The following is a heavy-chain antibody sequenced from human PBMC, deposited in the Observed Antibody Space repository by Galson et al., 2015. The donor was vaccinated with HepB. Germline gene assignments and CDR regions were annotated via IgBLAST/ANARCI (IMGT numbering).Heavy chain of an antibody. CDR3: ARDWSNIVASSSPFDY. V-gene: IGHV3-33*01. CDR2: IWYDGSNK. D-gene: IGHD5-12*01. CDR1: GFTFSSYG. Sequence: SLRLSCAASGFTFSSYGMHWVRQAPGKGLEWVAVIWYDGSNKYYADSVKGRFTISRDNSKNTLYLQMNSLRAEDTAVYYCARDWSNIVASSSPFDYWGQGTLVTVSS. J-gene: IGHJ4*02.